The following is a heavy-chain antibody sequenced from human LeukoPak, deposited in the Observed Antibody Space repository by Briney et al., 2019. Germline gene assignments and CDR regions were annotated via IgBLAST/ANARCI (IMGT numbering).Heavy chain of an antibody. CDR3: ARVYYYDSSGYYPY. D-gene: IGHD3-22*01. V-gene: IGHV4-34*01. CDR1: GGSFSGYY. CDR2: INHSGST. J-gene: IGHJ4*02. Sequence: SETLSLTCAVYGGSFSGYYWSWIRQPPGQGLEWIGEINHSGSTNYNPSLKSRVTISVDTSKNQFSLKLSSVTAADTAVYYCARVYYYDSSGYYPYWGQGTLVNVSS.